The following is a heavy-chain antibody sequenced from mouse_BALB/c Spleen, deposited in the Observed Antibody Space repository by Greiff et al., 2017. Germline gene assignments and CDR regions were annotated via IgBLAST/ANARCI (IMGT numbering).Heavy chain of an antibody. CDR2: IWGGGST. D-gene: IGHD1-1*01. Sequence: VMLVESGPGLVAPSQSLSITCTVSGFSLSRYSVHWVRQPPGKGLEWLGMIWGGGSTDYNSALKSRLSISKDNSKSQVFLKMNSLQTDDTAMYYCARNLLLLRHSAMDYWGQGTSVTVSS. CDR3: ARNLLLLRHSAMDY. CDR1: GFSLSRYS. J-gene: IGHJ4*01. V-gene: IGHV2-6-4*01.